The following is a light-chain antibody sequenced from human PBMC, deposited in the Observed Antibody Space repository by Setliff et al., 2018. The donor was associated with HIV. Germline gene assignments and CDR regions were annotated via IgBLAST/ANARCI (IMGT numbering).Light chain of an antibody. J-gene: IGLJ1*01. CDR1: SSDVGGYNY. Sequence: ALTQPASVSGSPGQSITISCSGTSSDVGGYNYVSWYQQHPGKAPKLMIYDVSNRPSGVSNRFSGSKSGNTASLTISGLQAEDEADYYCSSYTGRSTFVFGTGTKVTVL. V-gene: IGLV2-14*03. CDR2: DVS. CDR3: SSYTGRSTFV.